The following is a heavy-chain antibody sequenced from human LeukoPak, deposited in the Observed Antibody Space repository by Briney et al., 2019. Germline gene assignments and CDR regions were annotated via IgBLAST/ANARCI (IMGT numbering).Heavy chain of an antibody. Sequence: GGSLRPSGAAPGFTASNNYISWGRQPPGKGLGWGSVIYSGGSTYYADSVKGRFTISRDNSKNPLYLQMNSLRAEDTAVYYCARYRSGSYSYFDYWGQGTLVTVSS. J-gene: IGHJ4*02. CDR3: ARYRSGSYSYFDY. CDR1: GFTASNNY. D-gene: IGHD1-26*01. V-gene: IGHV3-53*01. CDR2: IYSGGST.